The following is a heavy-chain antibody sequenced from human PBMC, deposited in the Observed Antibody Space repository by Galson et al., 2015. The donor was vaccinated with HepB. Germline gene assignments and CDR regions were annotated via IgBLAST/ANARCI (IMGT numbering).Heavy chain of an antibody. CDR1: GFTFSSYA. Sequence: LSLSCAASGFTFSSYAMSWVRQAPGKGLEWVSAISGSGGSTYYADSVKGRFTISRDNSKNTLYLQMSSLRAEDTAVYYCAKDGDYGALLFDYWGQGTLVTVSS. V-gene: IGHV3-23*01. J-gene: IGHJ4*02. D-gene: IGHD4-17*01. CDR3: AKDGDYGALLFDY. CDR2: ISGSGGST.